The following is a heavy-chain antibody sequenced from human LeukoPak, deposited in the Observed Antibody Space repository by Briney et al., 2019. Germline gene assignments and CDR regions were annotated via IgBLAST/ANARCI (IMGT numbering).Heavy chain of an antibody. CDR1: GFTFSSYS. J-gene: IGHJ6*03. CDR2: ISSSSSYI. V-gene: IGHV3-21*01. CDR3: ARDLKTRRITIFGVVIQPSYYYYMDV. D-gene: IGHD3-3*01. Sequence: GGSPRLSCAASGFTFSSYSMDWVRQAPGKGLEWVSSISSSSSYIYYADSVKGRFTISRDNAKNSLYLQMNSLRAEDTAVYYCARDLKTRRITIFGVVIQPSYYYYMDVWGKGTTVTVSS.